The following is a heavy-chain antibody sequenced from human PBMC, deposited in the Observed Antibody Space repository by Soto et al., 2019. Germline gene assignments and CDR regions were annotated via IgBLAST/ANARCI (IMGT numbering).Heavy chain of an antibody. V-gene: IGHV3-30-3*01. CDR2: ISYDGSNN. CDR3: ARAGQARYYGMDV. CDR1: GFTFSSYA. J-gene: IGHJ6*02. Sequence: QVQLVESGGGVVQPGRSLRLSCAASGFTFSSYAMHWVRQAPGKGLEWVAVISYDGSNNYYEDSVKGRFTISRDNSKNTLYLQMNSLTAEDTAVYYCARAGQARYYGMDVWGQGTTVTVSS.